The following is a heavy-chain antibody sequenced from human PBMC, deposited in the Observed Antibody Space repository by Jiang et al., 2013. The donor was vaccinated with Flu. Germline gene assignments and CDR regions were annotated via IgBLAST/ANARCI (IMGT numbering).Heavy chain of an antibody. D-gene: IGHD2-8*01. J-gene: IGHJ4*02. V-gene: IGHV1-18*01. CDR2: ISPYNTNT. CDR1: GYTFTGYG. CDR3: ARVRYHCMMVNVIASFDY. Sequence: GAEVKKPGASVKVSCKTSGYTFTGYGITWVRQAPGQGLEWMGWISPYNTNTNYGQKVQGRVTVTTDASTNTAYMELRSLRSDDTAVYYCARVRYHCMMVNVIASFDYWGQGTLVTVSS.